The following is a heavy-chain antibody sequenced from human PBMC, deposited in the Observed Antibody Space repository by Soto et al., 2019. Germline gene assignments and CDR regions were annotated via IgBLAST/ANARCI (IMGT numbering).Heavy chain of an antibody. CDR2: IYYSGST. CDR1: GGSISSSSYY. J-gene: IGHJ3*02. CDR3: ARHHVHYDSSGVGPYAFDI. D-gene: IGHD3-22*01. V-gene: IGHV4-39*01. Sequence: QLQLQESGPGLVKPSETLSLTCTVSGGSISSSSYYWGWIRQPPGKGLEWIGSIYYSGSTYYNPSLKSLVTISVDTSKSQFSLKLSSVTAADTAVYYCARHHVHYDSSGVGPYAFDIWGQGTMVTVSS.